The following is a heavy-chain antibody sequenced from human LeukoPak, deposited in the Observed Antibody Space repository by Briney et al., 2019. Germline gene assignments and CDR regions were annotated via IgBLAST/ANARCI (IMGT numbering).Heavy chain of an antibody. D-gene: IGHD2-2*01. CDR1: GVPLSAYY. CDR3: AGGFECSSASCSCLDL. CDR2: ISGGSPI. V-gene: IGHV3-11*01. J-gene: IGHJ6*02. Sequence: GGSLTLSSAASGVPLSAYYMSCIREAPGKGLEWVSYISGGSPICYADSVKARYTISRDTAKNSLYLQMLSLRGEDTAVYYCAGGFECSSASCSCLDLWGQGTTVTVSS.